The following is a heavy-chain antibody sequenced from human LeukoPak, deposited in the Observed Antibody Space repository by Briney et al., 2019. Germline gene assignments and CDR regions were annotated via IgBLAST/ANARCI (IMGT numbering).Heavy chain of an antibody. CDR1: GYTFTSYG. J-gene: IGHJ4*02. V-gene: IGHV1-2*02. D-gene: IGHD3-22*01. CDR3: ARDERHDSSGYPFDY. CDR2: INPNSGGT. Sequence: ASVKVSCKASGYTFTSYGISWVRQAPGQGLEWMGWINPNSGGTNYAQKFQGRVTMTRDTSISTAYLELSRLRSDDTAVYYCARDERHDSSGYPFDYWGQGTLVTVSS.